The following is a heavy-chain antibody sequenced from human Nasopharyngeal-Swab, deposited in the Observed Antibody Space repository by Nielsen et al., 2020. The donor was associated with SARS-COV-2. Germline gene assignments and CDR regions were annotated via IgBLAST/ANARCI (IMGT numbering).Heavy chain of an antibody. J-gene: IGHJ3*02. CDR2: IYHSGST. V-gene: IGHV4-30-2*01. CDR3: ARAMIVVVINAFDI. CDR1: GGSISSGGYS. D-gene: IGHD3-22*01. Sequence: SETLSLTCAVSGGSISSGGYSWSWIRQPPGKGLEWIGYIYHSGSTYYNPSLKSRVTISVDTSKNQFSLKLSSVTAADTAVYYCARAMIVVVINAFDIWGQGTMVTVSS.